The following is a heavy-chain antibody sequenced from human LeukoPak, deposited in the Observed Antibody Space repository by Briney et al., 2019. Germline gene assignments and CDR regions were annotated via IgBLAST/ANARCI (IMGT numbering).Heavy chain of an antibody. CDR3: ARGTNAFDI. J-gene: IGHJ3*02. V-gene: IGHV3-21*01. Sequence: GGSLRLSCAASGFTFSSYTMNWVRQAPGKGLEWVSSISSSTNYIYYADSLKGRFTISRDNAKNSLYLQMNSLRAEDTAVYYCARGTNAFDIWGQGTMVTVSS. CDR2: ISSSTNYI. CDR1: GFTFSSYT.